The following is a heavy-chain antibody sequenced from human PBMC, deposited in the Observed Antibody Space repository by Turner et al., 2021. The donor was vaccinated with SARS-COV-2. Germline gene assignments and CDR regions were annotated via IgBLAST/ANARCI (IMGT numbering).Heavy chain of an antibody. CDR2: ISYDGSNK. CDR3: AKGGGPYCSGGSCYPGSFDY. CDR1: RFTFSSYG. V-gene: IGHV3-30*18. D-gene: IGHD2-15*01. Sequence: QVRRVESGGGVGSPGRSPEPPCAASRFTFSSYGMHWVRQAPGKGLEWVAVISYDGSNKYYGDSVKGRFTISRDNSKNTLYLQMNSLRAEDTAVYYCAKGGGPYCSGGSCYPGSFDYWGQGTLVTVSS. J-gene: IGHJ4*02.